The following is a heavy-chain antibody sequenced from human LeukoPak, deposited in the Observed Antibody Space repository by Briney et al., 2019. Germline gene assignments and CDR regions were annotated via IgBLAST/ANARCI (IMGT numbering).Heavy chain of an antibody. V-gene: IGHV3-30*04. D-gene: IGHD5-12*01. CDR1: GFTFSSYA. Sequence: PGGSLRLSCAASGFTFSSYAMHWVRQAPGKGLEWVAVISYDGSNKYYADSVKGRFTISRDNSKNTLYLQMNSLRAEDTAVYYCARPSPLSGYDTYYFDYWGQGTLVTVS. J-gene: IGHJ4*02. CDR3: ARPSPLSGYDTYYFDY. CDR2: ISYDGSNK.